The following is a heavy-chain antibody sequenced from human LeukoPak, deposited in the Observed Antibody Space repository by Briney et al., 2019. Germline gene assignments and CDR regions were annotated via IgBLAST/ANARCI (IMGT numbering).Heavy chain of an antibody. Sequence: RSSETLSLTCAVYGGSFSGYYWSWIRQPPGKGLEWIGEINHSGSTNYNPSFKSRVTISVDTSKNQFSLKLSSVTAADTAVYYCARGPEYSSPYYFDYWGQGTLVTVSS. V-gene: IGHV4-34*01. CDR1: GGSFSGYY. D-gene: IGHD6-6*01. CDR3: ARGPEYSSPYYFDY. J-gene: IGHJ4*02. CDR2: INHSGST.